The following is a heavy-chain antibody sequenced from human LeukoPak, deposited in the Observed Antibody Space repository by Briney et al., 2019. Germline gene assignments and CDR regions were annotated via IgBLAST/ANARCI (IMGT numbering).Heavy chain of an antibody. J-gene: IGHJ6*03. CDR3: ARVARYSYLGTTGYYYMDV. Sequence: SETLSLTCAVYGGSFSGYYWSWIRQPPGKGLGWIGEINHSGSTNYNPSLKSRVTISVDTSKNQFSLKLSSVTAADTAVYYCARVARYSYLGTTGYYYMDVWGKGTTVTVSS. V-gene: IGHV4-34*01. CDR1: GGSFSGYY. D-gene: IGHD1-26*01. CDR2: INHSGST.